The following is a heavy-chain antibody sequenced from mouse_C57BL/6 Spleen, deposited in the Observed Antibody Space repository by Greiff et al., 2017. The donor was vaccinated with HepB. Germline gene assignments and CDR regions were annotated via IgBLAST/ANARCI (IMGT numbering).Heavy chain of an antibody. CDR3: ARRWAAY. CDR2: ISSGSSTI. CDR1: GFTFSDYG. J-gene: IGHJ3*01. V-gene: IGHV5-17*01. D-gene: IGHD4-1*01. Sequence: EVQGVESGGGLVKPGGSLKLSCAASGFTFSDYGMHWVRQAPEKGLEWVAYISSGSSTIYYADTVKVRFTISRDKSKNTLFLQMTSLRSEDTAMYYCARRWAAYWGQGALVTVSA.